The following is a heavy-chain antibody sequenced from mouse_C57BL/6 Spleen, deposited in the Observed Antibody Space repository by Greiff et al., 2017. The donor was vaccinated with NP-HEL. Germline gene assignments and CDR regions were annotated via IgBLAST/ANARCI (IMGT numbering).Heavy chain of an antibody. J-gene: IGHJ2*01. CDR1: GYTFTEYT. Sequence: LVKPGASVKLSCKASGYTFTEYTIHWVKQRSGQGLEWIGWFYPGSGSIKYNEKFKDKATLTADKSSSTVYMELSRLTSEDSAVYFWARHDDPLGHCDYWGQGTTLTVSS. D-gene: IGHD4-1*01. V-gene: IGHV1-62-2*01. CDR3: ARHDDPLGHCDY. CDR2: FYPGSGSI.